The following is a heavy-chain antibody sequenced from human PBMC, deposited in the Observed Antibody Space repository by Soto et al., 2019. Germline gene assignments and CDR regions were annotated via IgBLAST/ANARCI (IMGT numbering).Heavy chain of an antibody. V-gene: IGHV3-7*03. CDR2: VPQDGVDG. Sequence: GGSLRLSCEVSGFTFSMYSMSWVRQSPGKGLEWVAKVPQDGVDGHYADSVKGRFTISRDNGKNSLYLQLNNLRAEDTAVYYCARDHLILPAHDFFYGSDVWGRGATVTVSS. CDR1: GFTFSMYS. D-gene: IGHD2-21*02. J-gene: IGHJ6*02. CDR3: ARDHLILPAHDFFYGSDV.